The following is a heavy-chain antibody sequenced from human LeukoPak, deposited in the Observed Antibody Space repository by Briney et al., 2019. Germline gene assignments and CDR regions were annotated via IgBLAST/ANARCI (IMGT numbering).Heavy chain of an antibody. Sequence: SVKVSCKASGGTFSSYAISRVRQAPGQGLEWMGGIIPIFGTANYAQKFQGRVTITTDESTSTAYMELSSLRSEDTAVYYCAKSNSNYLGPPGTYYYYYMDVWGKGTTVTVSS. CDR1: GGTFSSYA. J-gene: IGHJ6*03. V-gene: IGHV1-69*05. CDR2: IIPIFGTA. CDR3: AKSNSNYLGPPGTYYYYYMDV. D-gene: IGHD4-11*01.